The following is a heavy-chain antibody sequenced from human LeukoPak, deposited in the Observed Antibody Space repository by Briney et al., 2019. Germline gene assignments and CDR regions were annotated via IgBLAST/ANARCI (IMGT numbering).Heavy chain of an antibody. D-gene: IGHD6-13*01. V-gene: IGHV1-8*01. CDR3: ARGGVAAAGMSDYYYYYMDV. CDR2: MNPNSGNT. CDR1: GYTFTSYD. J-gene: IGHJ6*03. Sequence: GASVKVSCKASGYTFTSYDINWVRQATGQGLEWMGWMNPNSGNTGYAQKFQGRVTMTRNTSISTAYMELSSLRSEDTAAYYCARGGVAAAGMSDYYYYYMDVWGKGTTVTVSS.